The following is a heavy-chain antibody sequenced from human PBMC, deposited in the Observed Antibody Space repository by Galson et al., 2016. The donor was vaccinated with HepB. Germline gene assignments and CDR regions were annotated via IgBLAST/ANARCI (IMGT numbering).Heavy chain of an antibody. CDR3: AKDKMSSIINVFDS. V-gene: IGHV3-30*18. CDR1: GFIFSGFG. Sequence: SLRLSCAASGFIFSGFGMHWVRQAPGKGLEWVATISDDGSKKYYVDSVKGRFTISRDNAKNTLYIEMNSLRVEDTAVYFCAKDKMSSIINVFDSWGQGGLVIVSS. J-gene: IGHJ4*02. CDR2: ISDDGSKK. D-gene: IGHD5/OR15-5a*01.